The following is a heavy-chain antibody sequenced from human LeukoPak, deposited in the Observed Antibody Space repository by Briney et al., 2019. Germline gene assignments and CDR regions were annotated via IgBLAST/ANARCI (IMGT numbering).Heavy chain of an antibody. CDR1: GGSISSGDYY. V-gene: IGHV4-30-4*08. CDR2: IYYSGST. CDR3: GRGGSHYYDSSGYYSYYFDY. Sequence: SQTLSLTCTVSGGSISSGDYYWSWIRQPPGKGLEWIGYIYYSGSTYYNPSLKSRVTISVDTSKNQFSLKLSSVTAADTAVYYCGRGGSHYYDSSGYYSYYFDYWGQGTLVTVSS. D-gene: IGHD3-22*01. J-gene: IGHJ4*02.